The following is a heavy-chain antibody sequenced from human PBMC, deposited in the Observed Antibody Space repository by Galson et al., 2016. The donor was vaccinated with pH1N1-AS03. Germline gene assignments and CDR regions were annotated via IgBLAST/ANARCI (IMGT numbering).Heavy chain of an antibody. Sequence: TLSLTCTVSGGSISSGNYFWNWIRQHPGKGLEWIGLIYDSGNTFYNPSLKSRVSISVDTSKNQFSLKLNSLTAADTAVYYCAAFKYVDTYSDNWGQGTLVTVSS. CDR2: IYDSGNT. V-gene: IGHV4-31*03. J-gene: IGHJ4*02. CDR1: GGSISSGNYF. D-gene: IGHD2/OR15-2a*01. CDR3: AAFKYVDTYSDN.